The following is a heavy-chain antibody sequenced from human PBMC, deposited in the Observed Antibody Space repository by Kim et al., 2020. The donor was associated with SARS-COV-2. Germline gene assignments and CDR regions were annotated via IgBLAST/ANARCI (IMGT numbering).Heavy chain of an antibody. CDR3: ARRGYSYGSYYFDY. Sequence: PSLKGRLTITKDTSKNQVVLTMTNMDPVDTATYYCARRGYSYGSYYFDYWGQGTLVTVSS. J-gene: IGHJ4*02. D-gene: IGHD5-18*01. V-gene: IGHV2-5*01.